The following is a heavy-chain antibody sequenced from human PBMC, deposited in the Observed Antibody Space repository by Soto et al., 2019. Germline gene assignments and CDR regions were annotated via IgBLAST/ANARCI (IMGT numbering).Heavy chain of an antibody. J-gene: IGHJ3*02. CDR1: GFTFSSYS. CDR2: ISSSSSTI. Sequence: EVQLVESGGGLVQPGGSLRLSCAASGFTFSSYSMNWVRQAPGKGLEWVSYISSSSSTIYYADSVKGRFTISRDNAKNSLYLQMNSLRDEDTAVYYCARDFSTVVTWNDAFDIWGHGTMVTVSS. CDR3: ARDFSTVVTWNDAFDI. V-gene: IGHV3-48*02. D-gene: IGHD2-21*02.